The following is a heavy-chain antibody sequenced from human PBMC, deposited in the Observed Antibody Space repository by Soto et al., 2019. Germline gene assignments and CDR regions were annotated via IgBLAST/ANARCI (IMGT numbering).Heavy chain of an antibody. CDR3: AREAHPYYDFWSGSPYGMDV. D-gene: IGHD3-3*01. V-gene: IGHV3-21*01. Sequence: CVRQAPGNGLEWVSSISSSSSYIYYADSVKGRFTISRDNAKNSLYLQMNSLRAEDTAVYYCAREAHPYYDFWSGSPYGMDVWGQGTTVTVSS. J-gene: IGHJ6*02. CDR2: ISSSSSYI.